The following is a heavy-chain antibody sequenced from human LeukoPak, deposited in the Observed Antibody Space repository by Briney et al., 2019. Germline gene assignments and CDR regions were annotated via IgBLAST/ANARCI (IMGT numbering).Heavy chain of an antibody. V-gene: IGHV3-30*02. D-gene: IGHD5-18*01. CDR2: IRSDGSNK. Sequence: GGSLRLSCAASGFIFSTYGIHWVRQAPGKGLEWVAFIRSDGSNKHHADSVKGRFTISRDNSKNTVYLQMSSLRGEDTAVYYCAKAIAYSYDKWGQGTLVTVSS. J-gene: IGHJ4*02. CDR3: AKAIAYSYDK. CDR1: GFIFSTYG.